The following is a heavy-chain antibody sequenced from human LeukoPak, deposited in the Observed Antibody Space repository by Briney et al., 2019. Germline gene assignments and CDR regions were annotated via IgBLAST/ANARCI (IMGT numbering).Heavy chain of an antibody. Sequence: PGGSLRLSCAASGITFSRSGMHWVRQAPGKGLEWVAFIRTDASNKFYADSFKGRFTISRDNSKNTVYLQMNSLRVEDTAVYYWAKDQGERYFDYWGQGTLVTVSS. CDR1: GITFSRSG. CDR2: IRTDASNK. J-gene: IGHJ4*02. V-gene: IGHV3-30*02. CDR3: AKDQGERYFDY. D-gene: IGHD3-10*01.